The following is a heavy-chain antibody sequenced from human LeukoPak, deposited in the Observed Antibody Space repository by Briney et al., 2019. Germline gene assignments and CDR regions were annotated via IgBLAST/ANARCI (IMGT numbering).Heavy chain of an antibody. CDR1: GDSVSSNSAP. J-gene: IGHJ3*01. V-gene: IGHV6-1*01. CDR3: VRDDGIGLDAFDV. Sequence: SQTLSLTCAVSGDSVSSNSAPWNWIRQSPSRGLEWLGRTYYRSKWYNDYAVSVKSRITINPDTSKNQFSPQLNSVTPEDTAVYYCVRDDGIGLDAFDVWSPGTMVTVSS. D-gene: IGHD1-14*01. CDR2: TYYRSKWYN.